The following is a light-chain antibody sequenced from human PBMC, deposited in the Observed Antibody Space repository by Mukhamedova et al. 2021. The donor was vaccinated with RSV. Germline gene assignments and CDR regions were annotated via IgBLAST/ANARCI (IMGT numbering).Light chain of an antibody. CDR3: LQHNSYHRT. V-gene: IGKV1-17*01. Sequence: WYQRRVHGKAPKRLIYAAFSLQSGVPSRFSGSGSGTEFTLTISSLQPEDFATYYCLQHNSYHRTLAHGTKSEFK. CDR2: AAF. J-gene: IGKJ1*01.